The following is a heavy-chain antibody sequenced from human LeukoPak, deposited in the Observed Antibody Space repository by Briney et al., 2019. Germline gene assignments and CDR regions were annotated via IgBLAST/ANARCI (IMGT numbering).Heavy chain of an antibody. Sequence: GASVKVSCKASGYTFTSYGISWVRQAPGQGLEWMGWISAYNGNTNYAQKLQGRVTMTTDTSTSTAYMELRSLRSDDTAVYYCARDYCSSTSCYFDYWGQGTLVTVSP. CDR3: ARDYCSSTSCYFDY. J-gene: IGHJ4*02. V-gene: IGHV1-18*01. CDR2: ISAYNGNT. D-gene: IGHD2-2*01. CDR1: GYTFTSYG.